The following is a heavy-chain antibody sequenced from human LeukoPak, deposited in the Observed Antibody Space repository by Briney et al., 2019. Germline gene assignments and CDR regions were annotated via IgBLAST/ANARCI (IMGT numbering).Heavy chain of an antibody. D-gene: IGHD6-13*01. CDR1: GYTFTGYY. CDR3: ARDSASIAAAADAFDI. Sequence: ASVKVSCKASGYTFTGYYRNRVRQAPGQGVEWMGWFNPNSGGTNYAQKFQGRVTMTRDTSISTAYMELSRLRSDDTAVYYCARDSASIAAAADAFDIWGQGTMVTVSS. V-gene: IGHV1-2*02. J-gene: IGHJ3*02. CDR2: FNPNSGGT.